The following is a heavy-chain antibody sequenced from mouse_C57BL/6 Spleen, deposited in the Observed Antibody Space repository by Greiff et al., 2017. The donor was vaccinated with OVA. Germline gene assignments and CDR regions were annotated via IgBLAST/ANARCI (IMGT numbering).Heavy chain of an antibody. V-gene: IGHV1-82*01. CDR1: GYAFSSSW. CDR3: ARSRYYYGSSYSMDY. CDR2: IYPGDGDT. J-gene: IGHJ4*01. Sequence: VQLQESGPELVKPGASVKISCKASGYAFSSSWMNWVKQRPGKGLEWIGRIYPGDGDTKYNGKLKGKATLTADKSSSTAYMQLSSLTSEASAVYFCARSRYYYGSSYSMDYWGQGTSVTVSS. D-gene: IGHD1-1*01.